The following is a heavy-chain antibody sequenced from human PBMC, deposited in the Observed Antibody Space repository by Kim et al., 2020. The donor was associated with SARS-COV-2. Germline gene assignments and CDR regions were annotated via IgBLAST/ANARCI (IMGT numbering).Heavy chain of an antibody. J-gene: IGHJ6*02. D-gene: IGHD4-17*01. CDR2: INHSGST. V-gene: IGHV4-34*01. CDR1: GGSFSGYY. Sequence: SETLSLTCAVYGGSFSGYYWSWIRQPPGKGLEWIGEINHSGSTNYNPSLKSRVTISVDTSKNQFSLKLSSVTAADTAVYYCARGRGGTTVVTLGLGYYYYYGMDVWDQGTTVTVSS. CDR3: ARGRGGTTVVTLGLGYYYYYGMDV.